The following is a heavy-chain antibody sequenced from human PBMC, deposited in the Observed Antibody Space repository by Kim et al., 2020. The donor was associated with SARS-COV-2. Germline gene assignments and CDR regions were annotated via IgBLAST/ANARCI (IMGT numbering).Heavy chain of an antibody. Sequence: GGSLRLSCAASGFTFSDYWMIWVSQAPGKGLEWVANIKEDGSEKYYVDSVKGRFTISRDNANNSLYLQMNYLGGDDTAVYYCVRYESGRFDPWGQGTLVTVSS. CDR2: IKEDGSEK. V-gene: IGHV3-7*01. CDR1: GFTFSDYW. J-gene: IGHJ5*02. D-gene: IGHD3-16*01. CDR3: VRYESGRFDP.